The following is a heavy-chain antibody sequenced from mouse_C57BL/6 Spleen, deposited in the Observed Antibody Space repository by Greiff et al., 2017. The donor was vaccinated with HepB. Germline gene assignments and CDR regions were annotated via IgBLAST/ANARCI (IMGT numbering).Heavy chain of an antibody. J-gene: IGHJ2*01. CDR2: INPNNGGT. CDR1: GYTFTDYN. D-gene: IGHD4-1*01. V-gene: IGHV1-18*01. CDR3: ARLTTGTGVFDY. Sequence: EVQLQQSGPELVKPGASVKIPCKASGYTFTDYNMDWVKQSHGKSLEWIGDINPNNGGTIYNQKFKGKATLTVDKSSSTAYMEQRSLTSEDTAVYYCARLTTGTGVFDYWGQGTTLTVSS.